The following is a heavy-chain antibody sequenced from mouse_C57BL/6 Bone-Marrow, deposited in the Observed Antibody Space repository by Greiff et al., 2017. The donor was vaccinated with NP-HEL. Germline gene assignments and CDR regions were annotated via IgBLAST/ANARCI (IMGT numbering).Heavy chain of an antibody. CDR3: ARDRNDYDPAWFAY. V-gene: IGHV1-64*01. Sequence: VQLQQSGAELVKPGASVKLSCKASGYTFTSYWMHWVKQRPGQGLEWIGMIHPNSGSTNYNEKFKSKATLTVDKSSSTAYMQLSSLTSEDSAVYYCARDRNDYDPAWFAYWGQGTLVTVSA. J-gene: IGHJ3*01. CDR2: IHPNSGST. CDR1: GYTFTSYW. D-gene: IGHD2-4*01.